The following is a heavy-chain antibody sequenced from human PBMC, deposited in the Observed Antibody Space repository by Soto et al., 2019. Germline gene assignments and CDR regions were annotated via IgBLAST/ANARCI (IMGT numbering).Heavy chain of an antibody. V-gene: IGHV3-23*01. Sequence: EVQLLESGGNLVQPGGSLRLSCAASGLTFSNYAMSWVRQAPGKGLEWVSAISGGGLSTYYADSVKGRFTISRDNSRNTLFLQMSALRAEDTAVYYCVIAPNCGRDCSADSYWFFDLWGRGTLVTGSS. CDR1: GLTFSNYA. CDR2: ISGGGLST. D-gene: IGHD2-21*02. J-gene: IGHJ2*01. CDR3: VIAPNCGRDCSADSYWFFDL.